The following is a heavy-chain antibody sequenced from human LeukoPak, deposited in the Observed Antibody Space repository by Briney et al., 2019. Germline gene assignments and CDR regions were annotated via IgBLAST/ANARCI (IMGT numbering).Heavy chain of an antibody. CDR2: ISWNSGSI. D-gene: IGHD6-13*01. Sequence: PGGSLRLSCAASGFTFSSYAMSWVRQAPGKGLEWVSGISWNSGSIGYADSVKGRFTISRDNAKNSLYLQMNSLRAEDTALYYCAKEAAAAGTGEDWGQGTLVTVSS. CDR3: AKEAAAAGTGED. CDR1: GFTFSSYA. V-gene: IGHV3-9*01. J-gene: IGHJ4*02.